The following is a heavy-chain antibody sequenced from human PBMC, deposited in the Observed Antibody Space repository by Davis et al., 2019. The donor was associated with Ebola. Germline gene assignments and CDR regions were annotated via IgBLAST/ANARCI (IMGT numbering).Heavy chain of an antibody. CDR2: IYYSGST. V-gene: IGHV4-59*01. CDR1: GGTFSDYY. CDR3: ARSLRFLEWFWFDP. J-gene: IGHJ5*02. D-gene: IGHD3-3*01. Sequence: SETLSLTCAVYGGTFSDYYWSWIRQPPGKGLEWIGYIYYSGSTNYNPPLKSRVTISVDTSKNQFSLKLSSVTAADTAVYYCARSLRFLEWFWFDPWGQGTLVTVSS.